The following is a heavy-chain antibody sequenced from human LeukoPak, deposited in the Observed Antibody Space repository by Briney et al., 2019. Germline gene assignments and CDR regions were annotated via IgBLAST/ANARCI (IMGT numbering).Heavy chain of an antibody. CDR1: GFTFSSYS. Sequence: GGSLSLSCAASGFTFSSYSMNWVRQAPRKGLEWVSSISSSSSYIYYADSVKGRFTISRDNAKNSLYLQMNSLRAEDTAVYYCARDQEVVIAIPHAFDICGQGKRVTVSA. CDR3: ARDQEVVIAIPHAFDI. D-gene: IGHD2-21*01. V-gene: IGHV3-21*01. CDR2: ISSSSSYI. J-gene: IGHJ3*02.